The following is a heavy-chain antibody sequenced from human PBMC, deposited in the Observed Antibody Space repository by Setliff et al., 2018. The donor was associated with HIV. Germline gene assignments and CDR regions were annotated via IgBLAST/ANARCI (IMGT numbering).Heavy chain of an antibody. CDR2: SNAGNGNT. D-gene: IGHD6-13*01. CDR1: GYTFTSYA. CDR3: ARDQPTVYYTSWYDSGEYNWFDP. Sequence: ASVKVSCKASGYTFTSYAMHWVRQAPGQRLEWMGWSNAGNGNTKYSQKFQGRVTITADASTSTAYMELSSLSSEDTAVYYCARDQPTVYYTSWYDSGEYNWFDPWGQGTLVTVSS. J-gene: IGHJ5*02. V-gene: IGHV1-3*01.